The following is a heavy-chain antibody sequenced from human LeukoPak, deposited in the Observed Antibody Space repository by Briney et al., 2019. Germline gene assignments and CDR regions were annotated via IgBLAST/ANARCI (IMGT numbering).Heavy chain of an antibody. J-gene: IGHJ6*02. CDR2: ISPVSSYT. CDR3: VRVVSRRIGMDV. Sequence: PGGSLRLSCLASGFSFNSYTMNWVREAPGKGLEWVSTISPVSSYTWYAESVKGRFTISRDNPKNSLYLQMDSLRAEDTAVYYCVRVVSRRIGMDVWGQGTTVTVSS. CDR1: GFSFNSYT. D-gene: IGHD2-21*01. V-gene: IGHV3-21*01.